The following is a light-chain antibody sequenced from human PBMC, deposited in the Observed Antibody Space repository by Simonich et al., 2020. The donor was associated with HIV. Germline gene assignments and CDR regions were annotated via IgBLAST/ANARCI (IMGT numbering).Light chain of an antibody. CDR2: LGS. CDR3: MQALQTPYT. CDR1: QSLLHSNGYNY. J-gene: IGKJ2*01. Sequence: DIVMTQSPLSLPVTPGEPASISCRSCQSLLHSNGYNYLDWYLQKPGQSPQLLIYLGSNRASGVPDRFSGSGSGTDFTLKISRGEAEDVGVYYCMQALQTPYTFGQGTKLEIK. V-gene: IGKV2-28*01.